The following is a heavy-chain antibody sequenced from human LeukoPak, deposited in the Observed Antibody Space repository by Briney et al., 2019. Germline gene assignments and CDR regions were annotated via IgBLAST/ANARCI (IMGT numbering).Heavy chain of an antibody. D-gene: IGHD3-10*01. CDR3: ARDGLYGSGRNGMDV. CDR2: IYYSGST. J-gene: IGHJ6*04. V-gene: IGHV4-59*01. Sequence: SETLSLTCTVSGGSISSYYWSWIRQPPGKGLEWIGYIYYSGSTNYNPSLKSRVTISVDTSKNQFSLKLSSVTAADTAVYYCARDGLYGSGRNGMDVWGKGTTVTVSS. CDR1: GGSISSYY.